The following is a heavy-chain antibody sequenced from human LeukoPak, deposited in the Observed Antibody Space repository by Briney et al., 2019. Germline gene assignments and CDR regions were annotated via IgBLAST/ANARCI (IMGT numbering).Heavy chain of an antibody. CDR1: GFTFSSYS. CDR2: ISSSSGYK. J-gene: IGHJ4*02. V-gene: IGHV3-21*01. CDR3: ARTSGESTAALRAPFDY. D-gene: IGHD6-6*01. Sequence: GGSLRLSCAVSGFTFSSYSMTWVRQAPGKGLEWVSSISSSSGYKYYADSVKGRFTISRDNAKNSLYLQLDSLRAEDAAVYYCARTSGESTAALRAPFDYWGQGTLATVSS.